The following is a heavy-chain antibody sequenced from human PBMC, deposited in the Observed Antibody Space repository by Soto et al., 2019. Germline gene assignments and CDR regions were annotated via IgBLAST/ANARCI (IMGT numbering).Heavy chain of an antibody. Sequence: QVQLVQSGAEVKKPGSSVKVSCKASADTFNSYSLSWLRQAPGQRLEWVGGITPVLGTADYAQSFEDRLTITEDDSTITVYMELSSLKSDYTAVYYCARSLEGTTVTNWFDPWGQGALVTVSS. CDR1: ADTFNSYS. V-gene: IGHV1-69*01. D-gene: IGHD4-17*01. J-gene: IGHJ5*02. CDR2: ITPVLGTA. CDR3: ARSLEGTTVTNWFDP.